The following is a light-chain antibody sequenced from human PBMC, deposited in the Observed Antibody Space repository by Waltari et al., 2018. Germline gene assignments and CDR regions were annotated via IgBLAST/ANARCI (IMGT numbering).Light chain of an antibody. CDR3: QQSYTTPYT. J-gene: IGKJ2*01. CDR1: QSISKY. Sequence: DIQMTQSPSSLSASVGDRVTITCRASQSISKYLNWYKQKPGKAPKLLIYGASSLQSGVPPRFSGSGSGTEFTLTISRLQPEDFATYSCQQSYTTPYTFGQGTKLEI. CDR2: GAS. V-gene: IGKV1-39*01.